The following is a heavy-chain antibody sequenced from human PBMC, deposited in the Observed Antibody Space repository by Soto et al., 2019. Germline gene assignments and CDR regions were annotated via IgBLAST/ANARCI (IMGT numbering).Heavy chain of an antibody. CDR1: GGTFSSYA. V-gene: IGHV1-69*13. J-gene: IGHJ6*02. CDR2: IIPIFGTA. CDR3: ASRITMVRGVIRYYYYYGMDV. D-gene: IGHD3-10*01. Sequence: SVKVSCKASGGTFSSYAISWVRQAPGQGLEWMGGIIPIFGTANYAQKFQGRVTITADESTSTAYMELSSLRSEDTAVYYCASRITMVRGVIRYYYYYGMDVWGQGTTVTVSS.